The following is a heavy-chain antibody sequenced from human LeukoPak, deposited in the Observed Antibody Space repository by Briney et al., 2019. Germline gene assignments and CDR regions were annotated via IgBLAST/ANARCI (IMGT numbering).Heavy chain of an antibody. Sequence: PGGSLRLSCAASGFTFSSYSMNWVRQAPGKGLEWVSYISSSSSTIYYADSVKGRFTISRDNAKNSLYLQMNSLRAEDTAVYYCARDRMGDFDYWGQGTLVTVSS. CDR2: ISSSSSTI. CDR3: ARDRMGDFDY. V-gene: IGHV3-48*04. CDR1: GFTFSSYS. D-gene: IGHD3-16*01. J-gene: IGHJ4*02.